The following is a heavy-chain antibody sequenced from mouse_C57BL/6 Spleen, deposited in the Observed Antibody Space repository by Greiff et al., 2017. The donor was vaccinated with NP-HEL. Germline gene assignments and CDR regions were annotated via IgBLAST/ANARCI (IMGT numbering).Heavy chain of an antibody. CDR2: IDPENGDT. CDR3: TKDRGRFAY. J-gene: IGHJ3*01. Sequence: VQLQQSGAELVRPGASVKLSCTASGFNIKDDYMHWVKQRPEQGLEWIGWIDPENGDTEYASKFQGKATITADTSSNTAYLQLSSLTSEDTAVYYCTKDRGRFAYWGQGTLVTVSA. CDR1: GFNIKDDY. V-gene: IGHV14-4*01.